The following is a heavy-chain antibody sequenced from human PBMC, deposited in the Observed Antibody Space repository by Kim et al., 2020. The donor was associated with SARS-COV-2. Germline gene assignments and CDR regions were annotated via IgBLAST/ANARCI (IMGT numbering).Heavy chain of an antibody. CDR1: GFSLSTSGMC. CDR2: IDWDDDK. J-gene: IGHJ6*03. CDR3: ARIRGIGTTRSQSFRYYMDV. D-gene: IGHD1-1*01. V-gene: IGHV2-70*11. Sequence: SGPTLVNPTQTLTLTCTFSGFSLSTSGMCVTWIRQPPGKALEWLARIDWDDDKYYNTSLKTRLTISKDTSKNQVVLTMTNMDPVDTVTYYCARIRGIGTTRSQSFRYYMDVWGKGTTVTVSS.